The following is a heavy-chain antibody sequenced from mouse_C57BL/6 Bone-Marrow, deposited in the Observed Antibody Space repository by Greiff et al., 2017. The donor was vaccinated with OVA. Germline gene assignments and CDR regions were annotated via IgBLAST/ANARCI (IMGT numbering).Heavy chain of an antibody. D-gene: IGHD2-4*01. J-gene: IGHJ4*01. V-gene: IGHV1-50*01. Sequence: QVQLQQPGAELVKPGASVKLSCKASGYTFTSYWMQWVKQRPGQGLEWIGEIDPSDSYTNYNQKFKGKATLTVDTSSSTAYMQLSSLTSEDSAVYYCARRLNAMDDWGQGTSVTVSS. CDR1: GYTFTSYW. CDR3: ARRLNAMDD. CDR2: IDPSDSYT.